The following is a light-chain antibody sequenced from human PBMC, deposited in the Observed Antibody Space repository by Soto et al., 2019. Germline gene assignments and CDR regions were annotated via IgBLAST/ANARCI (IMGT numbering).Light chain of an antibody. CDR1: QNINSRY. CDR2: GTS. Sequence: EIVLTQSPGTLSLSPGERATLSCRASQNINSRYLAWYQQKPGQAPRLLIYGTSSRATGIPDRFSGSGSGTDFTLTISSLEPEDFAVYYCQQRSNWPPYTFGQGTKLEIK. J-gene: IGKJ2*01. CDR3: QQRSNWPPYT. V-gene: IGKV3D-20*02.